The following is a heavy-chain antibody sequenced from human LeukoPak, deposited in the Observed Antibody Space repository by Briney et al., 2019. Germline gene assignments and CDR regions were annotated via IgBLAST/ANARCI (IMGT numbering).Heavy chain of an antibody. CDR2: IYYSGST. CDR3: ARLSSGWYGFFDY. J-gene: IGHJ4*02. Sequence: SETLSLTCTVSGGSISSSSYYWSWIRQPPGKGLEWIGYIYYSGSTNYNPSLKSRVTISVDTSKNQFSLKLSSVTAADTAVYYCARLSSGWYGFFDYWGQGTLVTVSS. CDR1: GGSISSSSYY. D-gene: IGHD6-19*01. V-gene: IGHV4-61*01.